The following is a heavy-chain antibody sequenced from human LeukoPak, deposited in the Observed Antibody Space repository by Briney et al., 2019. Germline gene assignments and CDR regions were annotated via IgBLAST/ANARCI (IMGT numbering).Heavy chain of an antibody. D-gene: IGHD2-15*01. CDR3: NGRYCSGGSCHTRSPYHYYMDV. CDR1: GGSFSGYY. Sequence: SETLSLTCAVYGGSFSGYYWSWIRQPPGKGLEWIGEINHSGSTNYNPSLKSRVTISVDTSKNQFSLKLSSVTAADTAVYYCNGRYCSGGSCHTRSPYHYYMDVWGKGTTVTISS. J-gene: IGHJ6*03. V-gene: IGHV4-34*01. CDR2: INHSGST.